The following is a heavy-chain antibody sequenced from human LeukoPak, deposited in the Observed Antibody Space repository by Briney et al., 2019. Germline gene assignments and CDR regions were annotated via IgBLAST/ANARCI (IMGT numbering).Heavy chain of an antibody. CDR1: GGTFSSYA. Sequence: SVKVSCKASGGTFSSYAISWVRQAPGGGREWMGGIIPIFGTANYAQKFQGRVTITADESTSTASMELSSLRSEDTAVYYCARDPEAQYYDFWSGYFDYWGQGTLVTVPS. CDR2: IIPIFGTA. D-gene: IGHD3-3*01. J-gene: IGHJ4*02. V-gene: IGHV1-69*01. CDR3: ARDPEAQYYDFWSGYFDY.